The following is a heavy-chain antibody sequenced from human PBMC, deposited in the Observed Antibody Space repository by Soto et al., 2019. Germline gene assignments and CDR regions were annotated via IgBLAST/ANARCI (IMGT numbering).Heavy chain of an antibody. CDR3: ATKLGKYYDFWSGPTGHFDY. D-gene: IGHD3-3*01. CDR1: GYTLTELS. CDR2: FDPEDGET. J-gene: IGHJ4*02. Sequence: GASVKVSCKVSGYTLTELSMHWVRQAPGKGLEWMGGFDPEDGETIYAQKFQGRVTMTEDTSTDTAYMELSSLRSEDTAVYYCATKLGKYYDFWSGPTGHFDYWGQGTLVTVSS. V-gene: IGHV1-24*01.